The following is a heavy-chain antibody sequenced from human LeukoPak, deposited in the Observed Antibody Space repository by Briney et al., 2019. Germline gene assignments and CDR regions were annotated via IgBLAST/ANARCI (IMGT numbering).Heavy chain of an antibody. CDR3: ARSQDRSSWNSYYYYYGMDV. CDR2: INPNSGGT. J-gene: IGHJ6*02. V-gene: IGHV1-2*04. Sequence: ASVKVSCKASGYTFTGYYMHWVRQAPGQGLEWMGWINPNSGGTNYAQKFQGWVTMTRETSISTAYMELSRLRSDDTAVYYCARSQDRSSWNSYYYYYGMDVWGQGTTVTVSS. D-gene: IGHD6-13*01. CDR1: GYTFTGYY.